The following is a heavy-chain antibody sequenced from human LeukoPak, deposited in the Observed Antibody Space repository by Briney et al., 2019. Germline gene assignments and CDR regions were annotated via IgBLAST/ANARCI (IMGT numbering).Heavy chain of an antibody. J-gene: IGHJ4*02. CDR3: AKDRGYSYGISEY. D-gene: IGHD5-18*01. CDR2: ISETGRST. CDR1: GFTFSTFA. Sequence: GGSLRLSCVASGFTFSTFAMNWVRQAPGKGLEWDSTISETGRSTYYADSVKGQFIISRDNSKNTLYLQMNSLRAEDTAVYYCAKDRGYSYGISEYWGPGTLVTVSS. V-gene: IGHV3-23*01.